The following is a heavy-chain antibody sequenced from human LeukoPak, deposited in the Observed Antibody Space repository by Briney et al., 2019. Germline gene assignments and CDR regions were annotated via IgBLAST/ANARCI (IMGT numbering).Heavy chain of an antibody. CDR2: ISYDGSNK. CDR1: GFTFSSYA. J-gene: IGHJ4*02. D-gene: IGHD3-10*01. Sequence: GGSLRLSCAASGFTFSSYALHWVRQAPGKGLEWVAVISYDGSNKYYADSVKGRFTISRDNSKNTLYLQMNSLRAEDTAVYYCAKDHTPYGSGSYYADYWGQGTLVTVSS. CDR3: AKDHTPYGSGSYYADY. V-gene: IGHV3-30*04.